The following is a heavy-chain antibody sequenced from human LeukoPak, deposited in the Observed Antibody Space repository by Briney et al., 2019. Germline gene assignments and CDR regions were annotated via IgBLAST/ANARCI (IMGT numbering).Heavy chain of an antibody. V-gene: IGHV4-31*03. CDR3: ARGVRIPSGWFDP. J-gene: IGHJ5*02. CDR2: IYYSGST. D-gene: IGHD6-25*01. CDR1: GGSISSGGYY. Sequence: SQTLSLTYTVSGGSISSGGYYWSWIRQHPGKGLEWIGYIYYSGSTYYNPSLKSRVTISVDTSKNQFSLKLSSVTAADTAVYYCARGVRIPSGWFDPWGQGTLVTVSS.